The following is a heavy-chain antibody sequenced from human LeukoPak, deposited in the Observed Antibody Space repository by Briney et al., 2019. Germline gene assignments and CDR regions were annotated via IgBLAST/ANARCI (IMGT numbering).Heavy chain of an antibody. J-gene: IGHJ4*02. CDR3: ARDQKSFVEVASATLSH. D-gene: IGHD2-15*01. CDR1: GFTFSSYG. V-gene: IGHV3-30*02. CDR2: IRYDGANK. Sequence: QSGGSLRLSCAASGFTFSSYGMYWVRQAPGRALEWVAFIRYDGANKYYADSVKGRFTISRDKSKNTLLLQMNSLSADDTAVYYCARDQKSFVEVASATLSHWGQGTLVTVSS.